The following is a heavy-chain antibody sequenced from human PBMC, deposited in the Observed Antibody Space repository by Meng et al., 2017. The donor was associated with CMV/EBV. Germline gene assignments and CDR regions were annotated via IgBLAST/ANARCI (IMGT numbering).Heavy chain of an antibody. V-gene: IGHV4-30-4*08. D-gene: IGHD1-14*01. J-gene: IGHJ4*02. Sequence: LQEWGPGLVNPSQTLSLTCTVSGGSISSGDYYWSWIRQPPGKGLEWIGYIYYSGSTYYNPSLKSRVTISVDTSKNQFSLKLSSVTAADTAVYYCARVTSRVAGAFDYWGQGTLVTVSS. CDR3: ARVTSRVAGAFDY. CDR1: GGSISSGDYY. CDR2: IYYSGST.